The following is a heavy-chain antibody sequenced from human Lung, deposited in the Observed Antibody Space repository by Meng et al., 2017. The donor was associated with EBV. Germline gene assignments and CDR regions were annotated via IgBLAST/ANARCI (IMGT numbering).Heavy chain of an antibody. V-gene: IGHV1-18*01. CDR2: ISAYNGNT. J-gene: IGHJ5*02. Sequence: QVQLVQAGAAVKTPGASVKASCKTSGYTFTRHGITWVRQAPGQGLEWMGWISAYNGNTNYAQKLQGRITMTTDTSTSTAYMELRSLRSDDTAVYYCARARLGGYCSSTSCADNWFDPWGQGTLVTVSS. CDR1: GYTFTRHG. CDR3: ARARLGGYCSSTSCADNWFDP. D-gene: IGHD2-2*01.